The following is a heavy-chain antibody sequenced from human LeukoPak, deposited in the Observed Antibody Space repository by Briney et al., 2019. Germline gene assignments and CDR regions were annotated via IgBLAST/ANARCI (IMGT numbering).Heavy chain of an antibody. V-gene: IGHV1-58*01. Sequence: GASVKVSCKASGFTFTSSAVQWVRQARGQRLEWIGWIVVGSGNTNYAQKFQERVTITRDMSTSTAYMELSSLRSEDTAAYYCAASGPGGALFDYWGQGTLVTVSS. J-gene: IGHJ4*02. CDR2: IVVGSGNT. CDR3: AASGPGGALFDY. CDR1: GFTFTSSA. D-gene: IGHD3-16*01.